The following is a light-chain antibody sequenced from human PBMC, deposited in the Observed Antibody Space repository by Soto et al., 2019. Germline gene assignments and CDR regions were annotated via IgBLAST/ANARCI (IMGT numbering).Light chain of an antibody. V-gene: IGLV2-18*02. CDR2: EVS. CDR3: SSYTSISTFV. CDR1: SSDIGNSNR. Sequence: QSALTQPPSVSGSPGQSVTISCTGTSSDIGNSNRVSWYQQPPGTAPKLIIYEVSSRPSGVPDRFSGSKSGNTASLTISGLQAEDEADYYCSSYTSISTFVFGTGTKLTVL. J-gene: IGLJ1*01.